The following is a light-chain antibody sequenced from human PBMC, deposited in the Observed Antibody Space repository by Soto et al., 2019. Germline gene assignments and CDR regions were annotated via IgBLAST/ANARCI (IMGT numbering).Light chain of an antibody. Sequence: QSVLTQPPSVSGAPGQTVTISCTGATFDVHWYQQFPGAAPIVLIYGNTNRPSGVPDRFSGSKSGTSASLAIAGLQAEDEGDYYCQSYDSSQSGGVFGGGTKLNVL. CDR3: QSYDSSQSGGV. CDR1: ATFD. CDR2: GNT. V-gene: IGLV1-40*01. J-gene: IGLJ3*02.